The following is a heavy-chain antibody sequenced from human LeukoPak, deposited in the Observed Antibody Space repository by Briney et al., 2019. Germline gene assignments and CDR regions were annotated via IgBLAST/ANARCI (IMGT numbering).Heavy chain of an antibody. CDR3: TRSPLGYCSGGSCPN. CDR1: GFTFSNAW. CDR2: IKSKTDGGTT. J-gene: IGHJ4*02. V-gene: IGHV3-15*01. Sequence: GGSLRLSCAASGFTFSNAWMSWVRQAPGKGLEWVGRIKSKTDGGTTDYAAPVKGRFTISRDDSKNTLYLQMNSLKTEDTAVYYCTRSPLGYCSGGSCPNWGQGTLVTVSS. D-gene: IGHD2-15*01.